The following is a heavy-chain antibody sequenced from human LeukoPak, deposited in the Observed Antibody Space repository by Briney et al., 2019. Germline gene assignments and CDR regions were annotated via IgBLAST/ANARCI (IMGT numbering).Heavy chain of an antibody. J-gene: IGHJ6*03. V-gene: IGHV1-8*01. CDR3: ARDWYSSGWYYMDV. Sequence: ASVKVSCKASGYTFTSYDINWVRQATGQGLEWMGWMNPNSGNTGYAQKFQGRVTMTRNTSISTAYMELSSLRSEDTAVYYCARDWYSSGWYYMDVWGKGTTVTISS. CDR1: GYTFTSYD. D-gene: IGHD6-25*01. CDR2: MNPNSGNT.